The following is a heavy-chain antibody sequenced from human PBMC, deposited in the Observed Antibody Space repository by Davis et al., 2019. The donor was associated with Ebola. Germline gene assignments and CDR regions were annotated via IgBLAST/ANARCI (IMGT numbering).Heavy chain of an antibody. CDR1: GFNVSSNY. J-gene: IGHJ4*02. CDR2: IYRGGNT. CDR3: TRGRGGSSWEVY. Sequence: GESLKISCTASGFNVSSNYMSWIRQAPGKGLEWVAVIYRGGNTYYADSVKGRFTISSDNSKDTLELQMNSLRAEDTAVYYCTRGRGGSSWEVYWGQGTLVTVSS. V-gene: IGHV3-53*01. D-gene: IGHD6-13*01.